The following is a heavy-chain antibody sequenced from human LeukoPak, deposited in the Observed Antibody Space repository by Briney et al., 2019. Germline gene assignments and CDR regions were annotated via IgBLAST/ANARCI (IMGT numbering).Heavy chain of an antibody. V-gene: IGHV3-53*01. D-gene: IGHD5-24*01. CDR3: ARASPLGARWTLSFDY. CDR2: IYSGGST. Sequence: PGGSLRLSCAASGFTFSSYAMHWVRQAPGKGLEWVSVIYSGGSTYYADSVKGRFTISRDNSKNTLYLQMNSLRAEDTAVYYCARASPLGARWTLSFDYWGQGTLVTVSS. J-gene: IGHJ4*02. CDR1: GFTFSSYA.